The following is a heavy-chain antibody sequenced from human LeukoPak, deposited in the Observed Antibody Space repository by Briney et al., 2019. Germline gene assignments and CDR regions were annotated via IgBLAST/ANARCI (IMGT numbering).Heavy chain of an antibody. CDR1: GGSISSSSYY. V-gene: IGHV4-39*07. Sequence: SETLSLTCTVSGGSISSSSYYWGWIRQPPGKGLEWIGSIYYSGSTYYNPSLKSRVTISVDTSKNQFSLKLSSVTAADTAVYYCARVFVPAAITYYYYMDVWGKGTTVTVSS. D-gene: IGHD2-2*02. J-gene: IGHJ6*03. CDR3: ARVFVPAAITYYYYMDV. CDR2: IYYSGST.